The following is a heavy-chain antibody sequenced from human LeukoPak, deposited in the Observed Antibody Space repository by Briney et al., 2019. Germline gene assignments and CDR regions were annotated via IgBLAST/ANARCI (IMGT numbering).Heavy chain of an antibody. V-gene: IGHV4-34*01. Sequence: SETLSLTCAVYGGSFSGYYWSWIRQPPGKGLEWIGEINHSGSTNYNPSLKSRVTISVDTSKNQFSLKLSSVTAADTAVYYCARGGWYYSFEIWGQGTMVTVSS. CDR1: GGSFSGYY. D-gene: IGHD6-19*01. J-gene: IGHJ3*02. CDR2: INHSGST. CDR3: ARGGWYYSFEI.